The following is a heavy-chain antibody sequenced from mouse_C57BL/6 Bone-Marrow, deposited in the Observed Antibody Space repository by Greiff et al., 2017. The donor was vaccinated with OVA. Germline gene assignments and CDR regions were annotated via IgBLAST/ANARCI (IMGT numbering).Heavy chain of an antibody. V-gene: IGHV1-15*01. CDR1: GYTFTDYE. J-gene: IGHJ3*01. CDR2: IDPETGGT. CDR3: TRSVGRGFAY. Sequence: VQLQESGAELVRPGASVTLSCKASGYTFTDYEMHWVKQTPVHGLEWIGAIDPETGGTAYNQKFKGKAILTADKSSSIAYMELRSLTSEDSAVYYCTRSVGRGFAYWGQGTLVTGSA. D-gene: IGHD4-1*01.